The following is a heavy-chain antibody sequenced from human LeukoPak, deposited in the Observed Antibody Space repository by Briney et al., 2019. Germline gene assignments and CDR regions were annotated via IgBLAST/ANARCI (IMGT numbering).Heavy chain of an antibody. V-gene: IGHV1-2*02. J-gene: IGHJ4*02. D-gene: IGHD5-18*01. CDR2: INPNSGGT. CDR1: GYTFTGYY. Sequence: ASVKVSCKASGYTFTGYYMHWVRQAPGQGLEWMGWINPNSGGTNYAQKFQGRVTMTRDTSISTAYMELSRLRSDDTAVYYCARDLIQLWSPNSDFDYWGQGTLVTASS. CDR3: ARDLIQLWSPNSDFDY.